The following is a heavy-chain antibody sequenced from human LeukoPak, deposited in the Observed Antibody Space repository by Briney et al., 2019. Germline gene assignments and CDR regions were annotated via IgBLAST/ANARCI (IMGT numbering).Heavy chain of an antibody. D-gene: IGHD3-10*01. V-gene: IGHV3-30*04. Sequence: GGSLRLSCAASGFTFSSYAMHWVRQAPGKGLEWVAVISYDGSNKYYADSVKGRFTISRDNSKNTLYLQMNSLRAEDTAVYYCARADYYGSGPWGRGTLVTVSS. CDR1: GFTFSSYA. CDR2: ISYDGSNK. CDR3: ARADYYGSGP. J-gene: IGHJ5*02.